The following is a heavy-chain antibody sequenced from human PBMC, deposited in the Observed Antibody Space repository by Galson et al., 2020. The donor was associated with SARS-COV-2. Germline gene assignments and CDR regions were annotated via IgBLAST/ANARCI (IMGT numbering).Heavy chain of an antibody. J-gene: IGHJ6*02. Sequence: SGPTLVKPTQTLTLTCTFSGFSLSTSGMCVSWIRQPPGKALEWLALIDWDDDKYYSTSLKTRPTISKDTSKNQVVLTMTNMDPVDTATYYCARTIVSTFPYDYYYCMDVWGQGTTVTVSS. CDR2: IDWDDDK. CDR1: GFSLSTSGMC. CDR3: ARTIVSTFPYDYYYCMDV. D-gene: IGHD5-12*01. V-gene: IGHV2-70*01.